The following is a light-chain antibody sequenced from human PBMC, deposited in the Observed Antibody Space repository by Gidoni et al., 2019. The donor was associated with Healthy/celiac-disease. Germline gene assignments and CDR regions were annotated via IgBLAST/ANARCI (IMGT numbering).Light chain of an antibody. CDR2: SNN. J-gene: IGLJ3*02. CDR1: SSNIGSNT. Sequence: QSVLTQPPSAPGTPGQRVTISCSGSSSNIGSNTVNWYQQHPGTAPKLLICSNNQRPSGVPDRFSGSKSGTSASLAISGLQSEDEADYYCAAWDDSLAWVFGGGTKLTVL. V-gene: IGLV1-44*01. CDR3: AAWDDSLAWV.